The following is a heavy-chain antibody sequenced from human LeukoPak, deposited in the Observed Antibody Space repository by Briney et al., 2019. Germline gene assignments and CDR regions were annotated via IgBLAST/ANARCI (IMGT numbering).Heavy chain of an antibody. D-gene: IGHD2-2*01. J-gene: IGHJ3*02. Sequence: TSETLSLTCAVYGGSFSGYYWSWIRQPPGKGLEWIGEINHSGCTNYNPSLKSRVTISVDTSKNQFSLKLSSVTAADTAVYYCARVIVVVPAAYDAFDIWGQGTMVTVSS. CDR1: GGSFSGYY. CDR3: ARVIVVVPAAYDAFDI. V-gene: IGHV4-34*01. CDR2: INHSGCT.